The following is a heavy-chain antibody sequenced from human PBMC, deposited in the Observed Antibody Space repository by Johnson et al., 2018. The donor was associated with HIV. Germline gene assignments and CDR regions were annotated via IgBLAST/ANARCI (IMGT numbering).Heavy chain of an antibody. J-gene: IGHJ3*02. Sequence: QMLLVESGGGLVKPGGSLRLSCAASGFTFSDYYMSWIRQAPGKGLEWVSYITSTGITVYYAASVKGRFTISRENAKNSLYLQMNSLRAEDTAVYFCTRGEGGYFYDSSGYYHRPDDAFEIWGQGTMVTVSS. D-gene: IGHD3-22*01. CDR3: TRGEGGYFYDSSGYYHRPDDAFEI. V-gene: IGHV3-11*04. CDR1: GFTFSDYY. CDR2: ITSTGITV.